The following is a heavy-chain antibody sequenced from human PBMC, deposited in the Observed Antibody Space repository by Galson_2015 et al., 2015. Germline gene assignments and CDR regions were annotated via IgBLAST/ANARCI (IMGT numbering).Heavy chain of an antibody. CDR3: ARSIYNGALIGFQH. D-gene: IGHD1-14*01. J-gene: IGHJ1*01. CDR2: ISSSGSTT. Sequence: SLRLSCAASGFTFSDYYMSWIRQAPGKGLEWISYISSSGSTTYRADSVKGRFTISRDNAMSSLYLQMNSLRDEDTAVYYCARSIYNGALIGFQHWGQGTLLTVSS. V-gene: IGHV3-11*01. CDR1: GFTFSDYY.